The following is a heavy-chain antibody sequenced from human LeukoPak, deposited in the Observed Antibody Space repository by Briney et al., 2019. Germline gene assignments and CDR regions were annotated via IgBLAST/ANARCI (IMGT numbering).Heavy chain of an antibody. CDR2: ISGSGGST. Sequence: PGGSLRLSCAASGFTFSSYAMSWVRQAPGKGLEWVSAISGSGGSTYYADSVKGRFTISRDDSKNTLYLQMNSLRAEDTAVYYCAKAPLSMIVVVITLDYWGQGTLVTVSS. V-gene: IGHV3-23*01. CDR1: GFTFSSYA. CDR3: AKAPLSMIVVVITLDY. J-gene: IGHJ4*02. D-gene: IGHD3-22*01.